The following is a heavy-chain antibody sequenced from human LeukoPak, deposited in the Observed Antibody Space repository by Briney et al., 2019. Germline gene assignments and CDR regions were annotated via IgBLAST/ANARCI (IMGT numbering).Heavy chain of an antibody. CDR2: IYYSGST. J-gene: IGHJ5*02. D-gene: IGHD2-2*01. CDR3: ARAGVPAAKDNWFDP. Sequence: SETLSLTCTVSGGSISSSSYYWGWIRQPPGKGLEWIGSIYYSGSTYYNPSLKSRVTISVDTSKNQFSLKLSSVTAADTAVYYCARAGVPAAKDNWFDPWGQGTLVTVSS. V-gene: IGHV4-39*07. CDR1: GGSISSSSYY.